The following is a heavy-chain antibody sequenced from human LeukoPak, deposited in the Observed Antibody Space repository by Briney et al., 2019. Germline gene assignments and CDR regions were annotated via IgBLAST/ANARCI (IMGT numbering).Heavy chain of an antibody. CDR2: IKQDGSDK. J-gene: IGHJ4*02. CDR1: GFTFSSYW. CDR3: AREPYYYDSSGHDY. V-gene: IGHV3-7*01. Sequence: GGSLRLSCAASGFTFSSYWMTWVRQAPGKGLEWVANIKQDGSDKYYVDSVKGRFSISRDNARNSLYLQMNSLRAEDTAVYYCAREPYYYDSSGHDYWGQGTLVTVSS. D-gene: IGHD3-22*01.